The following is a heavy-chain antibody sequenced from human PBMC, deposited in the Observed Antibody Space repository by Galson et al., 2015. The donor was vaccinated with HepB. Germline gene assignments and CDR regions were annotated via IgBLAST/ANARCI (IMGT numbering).Heavy chain of an antibody. Sequence: SLRLSCAASGFTVSSVSMSWVRQAPGEGLEWVSIICTGGTTYYADYVMDRFTISRDNSKNTVHLQMNSLTAEDTAIYYCARDLDYNMDVWGQGTTVTVSS. D-gene: IGHD3/OR15-3a*01. CDR1: GFTVSSVS. V-gene: IGHV3-66*01. J-gene: IGHJ6*02. CDR3: ARDLDYNMDV. CDR2: ICTGGTT.